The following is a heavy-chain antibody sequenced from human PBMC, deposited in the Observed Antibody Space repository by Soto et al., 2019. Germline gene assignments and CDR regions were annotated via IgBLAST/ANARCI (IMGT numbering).Heavy chain of an antibody. CDR3: ASTLSQGYCSSTCCYGRYNWFDP. D-gene: IGHD2-2*01. J-gene: IGHJ5*02. Sequence: GSVKVSCKASGYTFTRSDIRWVRQATGQGLEWMGWMKPGNGNTKYSQKFQGRVTITRDTSASTAYMDLSSLRSEDTAVYYCASTLSQGYCSSTCCYGRYNWFDPWGQGTLVTVSS. CDR1: GYTFTRSD. CDR2: MKPGNGNT. V-gene: IGHV1-3*01.